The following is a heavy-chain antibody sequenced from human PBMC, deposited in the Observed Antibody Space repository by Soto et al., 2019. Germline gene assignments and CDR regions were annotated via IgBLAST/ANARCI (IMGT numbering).Heavy chain of an antibody. CDR2: ISAYNGNT. Sequence: QVQLVQSGAEVKKPGASVKVSCKASGYTFTSYGISWVRQAPGQGLEWMGWISAYNGNTNYAQKLQGRVTMTTDTSTSTAYMELRSLRSDDAAAYYCARDRGHGVVVVAATGHAFDIWGQGTMVTVSS. V-gene: IGHV1-18*01. CDR1: GYTFTSYG. D-gene: IGHD2-15*01. J-gene: IGHJ3*02. CDR3: ARDRGHGVVVVAATGHAFDI.